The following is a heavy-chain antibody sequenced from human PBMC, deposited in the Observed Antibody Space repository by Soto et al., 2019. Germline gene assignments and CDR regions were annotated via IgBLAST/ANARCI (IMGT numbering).Heavy chain of an antibody. D-gene: IGHD1-26*01. J-gene: IGHJ6*02. Sequence: EGQLVESGGGLVQPGGSLRLSCTVSGFTFTDYSMNWVRRARGKGLEWLSYISASRTTIYYAGSVRGRFTVSRDNAKNSIYLQMNSLREEDTAVYYCARDGRTGYDLDVWGQGTMVTVSS. CDR1: GFTFTDYS. V-gene: IGHV3-48*02. CDR3: ARDGRTGYDLDV. CDR2: ISASRTTI.